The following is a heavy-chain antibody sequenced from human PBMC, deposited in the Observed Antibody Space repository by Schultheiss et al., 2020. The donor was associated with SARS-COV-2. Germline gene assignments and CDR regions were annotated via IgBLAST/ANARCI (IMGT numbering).Heavy chain of an antibody. D-gene: IGHD5-18*01. CDR2: IYSGGST. CDR3: ARDGVDTAMARDY. CDR1: GGSFSGYY. Sequence: LSLTCAVYGGSFSGYYMSWVRQAPGKGLEWVSVIYSGGSTYYADSVKGRFTISRDNSKNTLYLQMNSLRAEDTAVYYCARDGVDTAMARDYWGQGTLVTVSS. V-gene: IGHV3-53*05. J-gene: IGHJ4*02.